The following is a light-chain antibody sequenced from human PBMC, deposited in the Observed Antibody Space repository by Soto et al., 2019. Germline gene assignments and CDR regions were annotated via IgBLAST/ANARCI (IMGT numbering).Light chain of an antibody. CDR3: CSYTRSRTYV. J-gene: IGLJ1*01. V-gene: IGLV2-14*01. CDR1: SSDVGGYNY. Sequence: QSALTQPASVSGSPGQSITISCTGTSSDVGGYNYVSWYQQHPGKAPKLMIFEVSNRPSGVSDRFSASKSGNTASLTISGLQAEDEADYYCCSYTRSRTYVFGTGTKVTVL. CDR2: EVS.